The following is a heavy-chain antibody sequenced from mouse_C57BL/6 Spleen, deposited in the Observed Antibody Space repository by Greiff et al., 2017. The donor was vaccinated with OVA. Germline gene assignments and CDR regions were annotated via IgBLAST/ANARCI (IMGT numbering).Heavy chain of an antibody. Sequence: QLQQSGAELMKPGASVKLSCKATGYTFTGYWIEWVKQRPGHGLEWIGEILPGSGSTIYNEKFKGKATFTADTSSNTAYMQLSSLTTEDSDIYNYERERDSAWFAYWGQGTLVTVSA. CDR1: GYTFTGYW. CDR2: ILPGSGST. J-gene: IGHJ3*01. V-gene: IGHV1-9*01. CDR3: ERERDSAWFAY.